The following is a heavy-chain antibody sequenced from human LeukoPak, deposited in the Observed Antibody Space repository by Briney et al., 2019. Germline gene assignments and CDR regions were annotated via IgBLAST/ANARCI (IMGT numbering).Heavy chain of an antibody. D-gene: IGHD6-13*01. Sequence: GGSLRLSCAASGFTFYTYGMHWVRQAPGKGLEYVSGIGPDGGTTYYANSVKGRFTISRDNSKYMLYLQMGSLAADDMAVYYCARGAQLTDYWGQGTLVTVSS. CDR1: GFTFYTYG. J-gene: IGHJ4*02. CDR3: ARGAQLTDY. CDR2: IGPDGGTT. V-gene: IGHV3-64*01.